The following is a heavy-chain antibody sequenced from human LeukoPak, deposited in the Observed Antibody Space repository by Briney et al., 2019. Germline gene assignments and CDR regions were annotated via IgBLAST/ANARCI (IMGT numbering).Heavy chain of an antibody. Sequence: GSLRLSCAASGFTFSSYEMNWVRQAPGKGLEWVSYISSSGSTIYYADSVKGRFTISRDNAKNSLYLQMNSLRAEDTAVYYCASLNRSSTSCLGMGVWGKGTTVTVSS. V-gene: IGHV3-48*03. D-gene: IGHD2-2*01. J-gene: IGHJ6*04. CDR2: ISSSGSTI. CDR1: GFTFSSYE. CDR3: ASLNRSSTSCLGMGV.